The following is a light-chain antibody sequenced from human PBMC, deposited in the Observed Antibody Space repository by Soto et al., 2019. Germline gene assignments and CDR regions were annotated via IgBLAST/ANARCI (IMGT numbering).Light chain of an antibody. CDR2: AVS. V-gene: IGLV2-11*01. CDR1: NSDVGGYNF. CDR3: CSYTASDIWV. J-gene: IGLJ3*02. Sequence: QSALTQPRSVSGSPGQSVTISCTGTNSDVGGYNFVSWYQQLPGKAPKLMISAVSQRPSGVPDRFSGSKSGNTASLTISGLQADDEDDYFCCSYTASDIWVFGGGTKVTV.